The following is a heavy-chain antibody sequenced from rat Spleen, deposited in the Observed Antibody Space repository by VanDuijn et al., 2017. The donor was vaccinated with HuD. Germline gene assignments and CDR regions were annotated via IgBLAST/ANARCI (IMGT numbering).Heavy chain of an antibody. D-gene: IGHD1-1*01. V-gene: IGHV3-3*01. CDR3: ATSVGVHYYLPFAY. J-gene: IGHJ3*01. Sequence: EVQLQESGPGPVKVSESLSLTCSVTGHSITNSYRWNWIRKLPGNKLDWMGYINSAGSTVYNPSLKSRISITRDTSKNQFFLQVNSVSTEDTATYYFATSVGVHYYLPFAYWGQGTLVTVSS. CDR1: GHSITNSYR. CDR2: INSAGST.